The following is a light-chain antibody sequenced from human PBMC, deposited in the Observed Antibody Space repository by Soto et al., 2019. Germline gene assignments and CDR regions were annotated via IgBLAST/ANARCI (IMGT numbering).Light chain of an antibody. CDR2: SAS. J-gene: IGKJ1*01. V-gene: IGKV1-39*01. CDR1: QSISSY. Sequence: DIQMTQSPSSLSASVGDRVTIPCRASQSISSYLNWYQQKPGKAPNLLIYSASSLQSGVPSRFSGSGSGTDFTLAISSLQPEDFATYYCQQTYNALAITFGQGTKVDIK. CDR3: QQTYNALAIT.